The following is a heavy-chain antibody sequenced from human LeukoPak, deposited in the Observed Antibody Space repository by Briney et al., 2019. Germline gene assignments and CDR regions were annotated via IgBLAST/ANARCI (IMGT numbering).Heavy chain of an antibody. CDR1: GFTFSDYY. Sequence: PGGSLRLSCAASGFTFSDYYMSWIRQAPGKGLEWVSYISSSGSAIYYADSVKGRFTVSRDNAKNSLFLQMNSLRAEDTAVYYCATYSGSYRPFDYWGQGTLVTVSS. CDR2: ISSSGSAI. CDR3: ATYSGSYRPFDY. V-gene: IGHV3-11*01. D-gene: IGHD1-26*01. J-gene: IGHJ4*02.